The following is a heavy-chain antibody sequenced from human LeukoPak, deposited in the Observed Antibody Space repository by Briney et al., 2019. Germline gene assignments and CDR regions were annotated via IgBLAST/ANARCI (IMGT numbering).Heavy chain of an antibody. J-gene: IGHJ4*02. V-gene: IGHV5-51*01. CDR3: ARQRSSAWHADY. Sequence: GESLKISCKGSGYSFTTSWIAWVRQMPGKGLEWMGIIYSADSDTRYSPSFKGQVTISADKSINTAYLQWSRLKASDSAMYYCARQRSSAWHADYWGQGTLVTVS. CDR1: GYSFTTSW. D-gene: IGHD2-2*01. CDR2: IYSADSDT.